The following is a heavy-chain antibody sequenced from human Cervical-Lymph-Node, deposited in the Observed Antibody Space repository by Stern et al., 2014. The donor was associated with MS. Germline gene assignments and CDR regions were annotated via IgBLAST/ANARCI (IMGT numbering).Heavy chain of an antibody. CDR3: SREPRLTDY. CDR1: GFTFSDHY. D-gene: IGHD2-21*01. J-gene: IGHJ4*02. Sequence: MQLVESGGGLVKPGGSLRLSCVASGFTFSDHYMSWIRQAPGRGLEFVSYISNSGSFVNYADSVKGRFTISRDNAKDSLYLQMNSLRAEDTAVYYFSREPRLTDYWGQGTLVSVSS. V-gene: IGHV3-11*01. CDR2: ISNSGSFV.